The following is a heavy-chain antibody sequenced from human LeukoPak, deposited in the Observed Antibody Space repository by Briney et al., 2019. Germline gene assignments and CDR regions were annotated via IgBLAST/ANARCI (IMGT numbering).Heavy chain of an antibody. V-gene: IGHV1-69*05. J-gene: IGHJ4*02. CDR1: GGTFSSYA. CDR2: IIPIFGTA. CDR3: ARAYCSSTSCYTAGY. Sequence: GASVKVSCKASGGTFSSYAISWVRQAPGQGLEWMGGIIPIFGTANYAQKFQGRVTITTDESTSTAYMELSSLRSEDTAVYYCARAYCSSTSCYTAGYWGQGTLVTVSS. D-gene: IGHD2-2*02.